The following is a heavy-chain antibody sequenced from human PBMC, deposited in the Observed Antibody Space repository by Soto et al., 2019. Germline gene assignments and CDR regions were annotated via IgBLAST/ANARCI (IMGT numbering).Heavy chain of an antibody. CDR1: GGSISSNSYY. CDR2: VYYRGTT. Sequence: SETLSLTCTVSGGSISSNSYYWGWIRQPPGKGLEWIGNVYYRGTTYYNPSLKGRVTMSVDTSKNQFSLKLSSVTAADTAVYYCARLHPGRAFDIWGQGTMVTVSS. CDR3: ARLHPGRAFDI. V-gene: IGHV4-39*07. D-gene: IGHD2-15*01. J-gene: IGHJ3*02.